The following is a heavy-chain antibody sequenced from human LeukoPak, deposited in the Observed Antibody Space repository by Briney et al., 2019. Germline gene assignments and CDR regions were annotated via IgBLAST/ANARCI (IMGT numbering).Heavy chain of an antibody. CDR2: INWNGGGT. Sequence: SGGSLRLSCAASGFTFDDYGMSWVRQAPGKGLEWVSGINWNGGGTGYADSVKGRFTITRDNAKNSLYMQMKRLRAEDTALYYCAREGPREYYYCYMDVWGKGTTVTVSS. CDR3: AREGPREYYYCYMDV. D-gene: IGHD1-14*01. V-gene: IGHV3-20*04. CDR1: GFTFDDYG. J-gene: IGHJ6*03.